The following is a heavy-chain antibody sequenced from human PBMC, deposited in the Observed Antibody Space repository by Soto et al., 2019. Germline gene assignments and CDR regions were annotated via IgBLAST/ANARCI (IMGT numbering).Heavy chain of an antibody. Sequence: EVQLVESGGGLVKPGGSLRLSCAASGFTFSSYSMNWVRQAPGKGLEWVSSISSSSSYIYYADSVKGRFTISRDNAKNSLYLQMNSRRAEAAAVYYCARERVAGYSSGCYDYWGQGTLVTVSS. CDR3: ARERVAGYSSGCYDY. CDR1: GFTFSSYS. CDR2: ISSSSSYI. V-gene: IGHV3-21*01. J-gene: IGHJ4*02. D-gene: IGHD6-19*01.